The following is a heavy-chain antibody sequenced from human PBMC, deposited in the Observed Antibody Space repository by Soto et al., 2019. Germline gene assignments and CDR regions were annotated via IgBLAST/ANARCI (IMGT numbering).Heavy chain of an antibody. Sequence: SETLSLTCTVSGGSISSGGYYWSWIRQHPGKGLEWIGYIYYSGSTYYNPSLKSRVTISVDTSKNQFSLKLSSVTAADTAVYYCARSYYYDSSGYYEPRHPLDYWGQGTLVTVSS. CDR3: ARSYYYDSSGYYEPRHPLDY. D-gene: IGHD3-22*01. J-gene: IGHJ4*02. V-gene: IGHV4-31*03. CDR2: IYYSGST. CDR1: GGSISSGGYY.